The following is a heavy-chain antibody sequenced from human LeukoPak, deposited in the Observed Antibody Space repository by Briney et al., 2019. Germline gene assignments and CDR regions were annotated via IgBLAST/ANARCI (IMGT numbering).Heavy chain of an antibody. CDR1: GGSISSYY. V-gene: IGHV4-4*07. D-gene: IGHD6-13*01. CDR3: ARGSSWYGLDY. J-gene: IGHJ4*02. Sequence: SETLSLTCTVSGGSISSYYWNWIRQPAGKGLEWIGRIYTSGSTNYNPSLKSRVTMSVDTSKNQFSLKLNSVTAADTAVYYCARGSSWYGLDYWGQGTLVTVSS. CDR2: IYTSGST.